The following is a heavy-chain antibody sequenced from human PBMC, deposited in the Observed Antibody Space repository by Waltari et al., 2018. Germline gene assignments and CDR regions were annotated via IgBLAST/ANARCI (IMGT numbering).Heavy chain of an antibody. V-gene: IGHV3-33*01. CDR1: GFTFSSYG. CDR2: IWYDGSNK. CDR3: ARDDTVNEGGMDV. Sequence: QVQLVESGGGVVQPGRSLRLSCAASGFTFSSYGMHWVRQAPGKGLEWVAVIWYDGSNKYYADSVKGRFTISRDNSKNTLYLQMNSLRAEDTAVYYCARDDTVNEGGMDVWGQGTTVTVSS. D-gene: IGHD4-17*01. J-gene: IGHJ6*02.